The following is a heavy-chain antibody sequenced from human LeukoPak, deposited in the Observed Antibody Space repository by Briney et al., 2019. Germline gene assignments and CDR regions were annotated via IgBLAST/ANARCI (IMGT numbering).Heavy chain of an antibody. J-gene: IGHJ4*02. CDR3: AREQV. CDR1: GFTFSTYC. CDR2: IKHDGSET. V-gene: IGHV3-7*01. Sequence: GGSLGPSCAASGFTFSTYCMSWVRQAPGKGPEWVASIKHDGSETYYVDSVKGRFTISRYNAKNSLYLQMNSPRDEDTAVYYCAREQVWGQGTLVTVSS.